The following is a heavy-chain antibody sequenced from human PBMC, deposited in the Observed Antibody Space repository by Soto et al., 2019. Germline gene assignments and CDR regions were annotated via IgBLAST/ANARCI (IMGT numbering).Heavy chain of an antibody. CDR2: ISYDGSNK. V-gene: IGHV3-30*18. J-gene: IGHJ4*02. Sequence: GESLRLSCAAPGFTFSSYGMHWVRQAPGKGLEWVAVISYDGSNKYYADSVKGRFTISRDNSKNTLYLQMNSLRAEDTAVYYCAKDYYDSGGYYYWGQGTLVTVSS. D-gene: IGHD3-22*01. CDR3: AKDYYDSGGYYY. CDR1: GFTFSSYG.